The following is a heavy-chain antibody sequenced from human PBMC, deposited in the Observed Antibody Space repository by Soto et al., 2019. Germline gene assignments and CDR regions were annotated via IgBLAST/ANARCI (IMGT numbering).Heavy chain of an antibody. V-gene: IGHV3-9*01. D-gene: IGHD2-15*01. CDR3: AKDLSVAARNAFAY. CDR1: GFTFDDYA. Sequence: EVQLVESGGGLVQPGRSLRLSCAASGFTFDDYAMHWVRQAPGKGLEWVSGISWNSGSIGYADSVKGRFTISRDNAKNSLYLQMNSLRAEDTALYYCAKDLSVAARNAFAYWGQGTLVTVSS. CDR2: ISWNSGSI. J-gene: IGHJ4*02.